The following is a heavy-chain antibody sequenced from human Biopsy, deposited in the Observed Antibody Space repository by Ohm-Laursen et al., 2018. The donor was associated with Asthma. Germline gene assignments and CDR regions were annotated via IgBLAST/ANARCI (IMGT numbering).Heavy chain of an antibody. V-gene: IGHV4-31*03. CDR3: ARIPRRSDSYFVDY. J-gene: IGHJ4*02. CDR1: GDSITSGGCC. Sequence: TLSLTCTVSGDSITSGGCCWNWIRQHPGKGLEWIGYIHHSGTSYFNPSLKSRVSFSRDTSKNQFSLRLSSVTAADTAMYYCARIPRRSDSYFVDYWGQGTLSSSPQ. D-gene: IGHD3-10*02. CDR2: IHHSGTS.